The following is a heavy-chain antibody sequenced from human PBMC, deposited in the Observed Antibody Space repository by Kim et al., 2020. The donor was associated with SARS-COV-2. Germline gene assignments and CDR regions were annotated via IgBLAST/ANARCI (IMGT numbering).Heavy chain of an antibody. CDR2: IYYSGST. CDR1: GGSISSYY. CDR3: ARHYSVVPASGLAGVVVVAAPIWDY. J-gene: IGHJ4*02. D-gene: IGHD2-15*01. Sequence: SETLSLTCTVSGGSISSYYWSWIRQPPGKGLEWIGYIYYSGSTNYNPSLKSRVTISVDTSKNQFSLKLSSVTAADTAVYYCARHYSVVPASGLAGVVVVAAPIWDYWGQGTLVTVSS. V-gene: IGHV4-59*08.